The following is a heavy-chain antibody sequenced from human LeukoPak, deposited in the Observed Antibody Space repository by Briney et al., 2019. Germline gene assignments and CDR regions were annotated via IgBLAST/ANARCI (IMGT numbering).Heavy chain of an antibody. D-gene: IGHD3-22*01. J-gene: IGHJ4*02. CDR2: ISGTGGST. CDR1: GFTFKNYD. CDR3: ARDGTPMIVVVTEIDY. Sequence: GGSLRLSCAASGFTFKNYDMSWVRQAAGKGLEWVSAISGTGGSTYYADSVKGRFTISRDNSKNTLYVQMNSLRAEDTAVYYCARDGTPMIVVVTEIDYWGQGTLVTVSS. V-gene: IGHV3-23*01.